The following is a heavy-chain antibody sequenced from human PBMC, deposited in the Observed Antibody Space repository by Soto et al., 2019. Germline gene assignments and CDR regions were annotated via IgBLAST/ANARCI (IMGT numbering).Heavy chain of an antibody. CDR2: IIPVFAKT. J-gene: IGHJ5*02. D-gene: IGHD2-21*01. CDR3: AREGGGEHDSASYKPWWFDP. CDR1: GYTFTTFG. V-gene: IGHV1-69*13. Sequence: SVKVSCKASGYTFTTFGISWVRQAPGQGLEWLGGIIPVFAKTTYAQKFRGRVTLTADEATSTAYMELSRLTSDDTAIYYCAREGGGEHDSASYKPWWFDPWGHGTLVTVSS.